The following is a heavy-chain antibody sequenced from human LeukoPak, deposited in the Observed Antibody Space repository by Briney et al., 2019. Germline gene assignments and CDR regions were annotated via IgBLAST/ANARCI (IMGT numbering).Heavy chain of an antibody. V-gene: IGHV4-4*02. D-gene: IGHD2-2*01. Sequence: SGTLSLTCAIPGASISSTNWWIWFRQPPGKGLEWIGDMPHSGRTNYNPSLKSRITISVDKSKNQVFLRLNSVAAADTALYYCARAQEGCSRASCYLEPWGQGTLVTVSS. J-gene: IGHJ5*02. CDR1: GASISSTNW. CDR3: ARAQEGCSRASCYLEP. CDR2: MPHSGRT.